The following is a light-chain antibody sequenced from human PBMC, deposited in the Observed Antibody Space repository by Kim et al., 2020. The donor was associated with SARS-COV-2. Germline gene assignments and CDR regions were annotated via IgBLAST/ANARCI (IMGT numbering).Light chain of an antibody. CDR2: GKN. CDR1: SLRSYY. J-gene: IGLJ1*01. V-gene: IGLV3-19*01. Sequence: SSELTQDPSLSVALGQTVRITCQGDSLRSYYASWFQQKPGQAPVLVIYGKNNRPSGIPDRFSGSTSGNIAFLTITGAQAEDEADYYCNSRDTSGDHYVFG. CDR3: NSRDTSGDHYV.